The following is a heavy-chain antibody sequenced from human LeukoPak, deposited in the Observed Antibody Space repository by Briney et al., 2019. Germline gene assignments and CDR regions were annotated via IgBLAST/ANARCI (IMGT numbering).Heavy chain of an antibody. V-gene: IGHV3-30*02. Sequence: PGGSLRLSCAASGFVLSDYGMHWARQAPGKGLEWVAFVRNDGSNEYYVGSVKGRFTISRDKSKNTLYLQMNSLRAEDTAVYSCAKGSDSGYHSEGPKNWGLGTLVTVSS. J-gene: IGHJ4*02. CDR3: AKGSDSGYHSEGPKN. D-gene: IGHD5-12*01. CDR1: GFVLSDYG. CDR2: VRNDGSNE.